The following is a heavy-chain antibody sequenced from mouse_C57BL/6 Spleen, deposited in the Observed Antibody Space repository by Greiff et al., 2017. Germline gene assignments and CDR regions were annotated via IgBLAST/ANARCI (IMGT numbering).Heavy chain of an antibody. V-gene: IGHV3-6*01. CDR2: ISYDGSN. CDR1: GYSITSGYY. CDR3: ARDRGYDGYSYFDY. Sequence: EVKLVESGPGLVKPSQSLSLTCSVTGYSITSGYYWNWIRQFPGNKLEWMGYISYDGSNNYNPSLKNRISITRDTSKNQFFLKLNSVTTEDTATYYCARDRGYDGYSYFDYWGQGTTLTVSS. D-gene: IGHD2-3*01. J-gene: IGHJ2*01.